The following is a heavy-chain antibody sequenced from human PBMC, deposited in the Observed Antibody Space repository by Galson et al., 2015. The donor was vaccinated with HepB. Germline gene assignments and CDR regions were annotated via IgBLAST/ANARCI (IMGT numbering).Heavy chain of an antibody. J-gene: IGHJ4*02. CDR3: ATPSYSGSYYGWIDN. Sequence: SVKVSCKVSGYTLTELSMHWVRRAPGKGLEWMGGFDPEDGETIYAQKFQGRVTMTEDTSTDTAYMELSSLRSEDTAVYYCATPSYSGSYYGWIDNWGQGTLVTVSS. D-gene: IGHD1-26*01. CDR1: GYTLTELS. V-gene: IGHV1-24*01. CDR2: FDPEDGET.